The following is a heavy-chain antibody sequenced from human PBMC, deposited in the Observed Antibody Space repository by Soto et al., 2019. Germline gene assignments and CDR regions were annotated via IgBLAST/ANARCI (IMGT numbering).Heavy chain of an antibody. CDR3: ARLSGGSGWFFDY. D-gene: IGHD6-19*01. CDR2: INHSGST. CDR1: GGSFSGYY. J-gene: IGHJ4*02. V-gene: IGHV4-34*01. Sequence: QVQLQQWGAGLLKPSETLSLTCAVYGGSFSGYYWSWIRQPPGKGLEWIGEINHSGSTNYNPSLKRRVTISVDTSKNQFSLKLSSVTAADTAVYYCARLSGGSGWFFDYWGQGTLVTVSS.